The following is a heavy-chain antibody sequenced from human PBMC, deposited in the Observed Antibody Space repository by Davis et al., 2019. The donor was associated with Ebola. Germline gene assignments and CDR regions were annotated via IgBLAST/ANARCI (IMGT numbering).Heavy chain of an antibody. CDR1: GGSFSGYY. J-gene: IGHJ1*01. Sequence: LSLTCAVYGGSFSGYYWSWVRQAPGKGLEWVAVISYDGSNKHYADSVKGRFTISRDNSKNTVYLQMNSLRAEDTAVYYCARGLKGVTTAGYFQHWGQDTLVTVSS. CDR2: ISYDGSNK. CDR3: ARGLKGVTTAGYFQH. V-gene: IGHV3-30-3*01. D-gene: IGHD5-18*01.